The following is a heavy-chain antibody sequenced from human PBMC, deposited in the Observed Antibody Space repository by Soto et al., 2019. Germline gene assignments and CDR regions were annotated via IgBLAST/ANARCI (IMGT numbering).Heavy chain of an antibody. CDR3: ARHYSSGSRNWFDP. V-gene: IGHV4-39*01. Sequence: ETLSLTCSVSGGSINSSSCFWGWVRQPPGKGLEWIGSIYYSGSTYYNPSLRSRVTISVDTSKNQFSLKLSSVTAADTAVFYCARHYSSGSRNWFDPWGQGTQVTVSS. CDR2: IYYSGST. D-gene: IGHD6-19*01. J-gene: IGHJ5*02. CDR1: GGSINSSSCF.